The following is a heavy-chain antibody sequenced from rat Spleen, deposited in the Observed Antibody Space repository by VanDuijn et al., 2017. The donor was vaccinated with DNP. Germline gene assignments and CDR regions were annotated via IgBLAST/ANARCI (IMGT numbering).Heavy chain of an antibody. CDR1: GFTFTKYG. D-gene: IGHD3-2*01. Sequence: EVQLVESGGGLVQPGRSLKLSCAASGFTFTKYGMAWVRQIPTKGLEWVASINTAGTNTFYRDSVKGRFTVSRDNAKDNQFLSMESRRSEDTASYYCARGGLWFDYWGQGVMVTVSS. J-gene: IGHJ2*01. V-gene: IGHV5S14*01. CDR3: ARGGLWFDY. CDR2: INTAGTNT.